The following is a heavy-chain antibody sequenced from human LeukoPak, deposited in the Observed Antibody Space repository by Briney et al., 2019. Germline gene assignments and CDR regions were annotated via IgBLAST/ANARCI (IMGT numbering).Heavy chain of an antibody. D-gene: IGHD1-1*01. CDR2: IYYSGST. Sequence: PSETLSLTCTVSGGSISSYYWSWIRQPPGKGPEWIGYIYYSGSTKYNPSLKSRVTISVDTSKNQFSLKLSSVTAADTAVYYCARETVGGLWNRHHDAFDIWGQGTMVTVSS. V-gene: IGHV4-59*01. CDR3: ARETVGGLWNRHHDAFDI. CDR1: GGSISSYY. J-gene: IGHJ3*02.